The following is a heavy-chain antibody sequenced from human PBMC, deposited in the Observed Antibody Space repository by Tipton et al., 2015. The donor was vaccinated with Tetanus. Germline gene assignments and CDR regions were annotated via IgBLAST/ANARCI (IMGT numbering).Heavy chain of an antibody. CDR3: KRVSTGSVSPPDY. CDR2: IVGSGATP. Sequence: SLRLSCAASGITLSTYGMSWVRHAPGKGLEWVSGIVGSGATPYYADSVKGRFTISRDDSKNTLYLQMSSLRVEDTAVYYCKRVSTGSVSPPDYWGQGTLVTVSS. J-gene: IGHJ4*02. V-gene: IGHV3-23*01. D-gene: IGHD2-8*02. CDR1: GITLSTYG.